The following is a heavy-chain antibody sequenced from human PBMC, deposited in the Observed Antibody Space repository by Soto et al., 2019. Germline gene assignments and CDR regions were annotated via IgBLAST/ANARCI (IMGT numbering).Heavy chain of an antibody. CDR2: IIPIFGTA. D-gene: IGHD6-13*01. CDR3: ASGIAAAGTIDYYGMDV. V-gene: IGHV1-69*13. J-gene: IGHJ6*02. CDR1: GGTFSSYA. Sequence: SVKVSCKAAGGTFSSYAISWVRQAPGQGLEWMGGIIPIFGTANYAQKFQGRVTITADESTSTAYMELSSLRSEDTAVYYCASGIAAAGTIDYYGMDVWGQGTTVTVSS.